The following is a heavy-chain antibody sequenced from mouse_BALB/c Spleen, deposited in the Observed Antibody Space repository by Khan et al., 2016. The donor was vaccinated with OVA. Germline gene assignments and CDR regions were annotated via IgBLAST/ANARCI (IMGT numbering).Heavy chain of an antibody. D-gene: IGHD1-1*01. CDR3: ARVRYYGAMDY. CDR1: GYTFTNYG. CDR2: INTYTGEP. Sequence: QIQLVQSGPELKKPGATVKISCKASGYTFTNYGMNWVKQAPGKGLKWMGWINTYTGEPKYVDDFKGRFAFSLEHSSSTAYLQRNNLKNEDTATYCCARVRYYGAMDYWGQGTSVTVSA. V-gene: IGHV9-3-1*01. J-gene: IGHJ4*01.